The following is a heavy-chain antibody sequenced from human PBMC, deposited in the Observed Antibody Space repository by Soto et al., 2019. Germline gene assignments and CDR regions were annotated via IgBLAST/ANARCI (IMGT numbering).Heavy chain of an antibody. V-gene: IGHV4-39*01. CDR1: GGSISSSSYY. Sequence: SETLSLTCTVSGGSISSSSYYWGWIRQPPGKGLEWIGSIYYSGSTYYNPSLKSRVTISVDTSKNQFSLKLSSVTAADTAVYYCARHLSRDYGDSCNFDYWGQGTLVTVSS. CDR3: ARHLSRDYGDSCNFDY. J-gene: IGHJ4*02. D-gene: IGHD4-17*01. CDR2: IYYSGST.